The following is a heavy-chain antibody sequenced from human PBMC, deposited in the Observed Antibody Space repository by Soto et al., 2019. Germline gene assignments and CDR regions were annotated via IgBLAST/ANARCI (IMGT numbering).Heavy chain of an antibody. Sequence: EASVKVSFKASGFTFTSSAVQWVRQARGQRLEWIGWIVVGSGNTNYAQKFQERVTITRDMSTSTAYMELSSLRSEDTAVYYCAALSYYYDSSGNLDYWGQGTLVTVSS. J-gene: IGHJ4*02. CDR1: GFTFTSSA. CDR3: AALSYYYDSSGNLDY. D-gene: IGHD3-22*01. V-gene: IGHV1-58*01. CDR2: IVVGSGNT.